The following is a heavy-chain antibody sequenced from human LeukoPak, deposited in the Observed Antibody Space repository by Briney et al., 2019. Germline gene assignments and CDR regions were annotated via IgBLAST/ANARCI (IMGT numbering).Heavy chain of an antibody. J-gene: IGHJ4*02. Sequence: TGGSLRLSCAASGFTFSSYAMSWVRQAPGKGLEWVSAISGSGGSTYYADSVKGRFTISRDNSKNTLYLQMNSLRAEDTAVYYCAKPYSSGWYVGGYFDYWGQGTLVTVSS. D-gene: IGHD6-19*01. CDR1: GFTFSSYA. CDR2: ISGSGGST. V-gene: IGHV3-23*01. CDR3: AKPYSSGWYVGGYFDY.